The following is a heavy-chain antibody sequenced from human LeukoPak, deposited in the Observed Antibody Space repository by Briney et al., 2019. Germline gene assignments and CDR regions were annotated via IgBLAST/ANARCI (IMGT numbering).Heavy chain of an antibody. J-gene: IGHJ4*02. CDR2: INPNSGGT. Sequence: ASVKVSCKASGYTFTGYYMHWVRQAPGQGLEWMGWINPNSGGTNYAQKFQGRATMTRDTSISTAYMELSRLRSDDTAVYYCARQGTNYYDSGGYYLWGQGTLVTVSS. D-gene: IGHD3-22*01. CDR3: ARQGTNYYDSGGYYL. V-gene: IGHV1-2*02. CDR1: GYTFTGYY.